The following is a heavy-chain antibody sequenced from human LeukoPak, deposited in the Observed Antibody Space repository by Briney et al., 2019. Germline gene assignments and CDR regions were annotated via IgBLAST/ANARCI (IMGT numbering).Heavy chain of an antibody. CDR1: GDSINSLDL. CDR2: MYLSGTT. Sequence: SGTLSLTCTVSGDSINSLDLWSWVRQPPGKGLEWIGEMYLSGTTHSNPSVKSRVTISIDKSKNQFFLNLSSVTAADTAVYYCAGLVGRYSSGLYHYYFDYWGQGTLVTVSS. D-gene: IGHD3-22*01. CDR3: AGLVGRYSSGLYHYYFDY. J-gene: IGHJ4*02. V-gene: IGHV4-4*02.